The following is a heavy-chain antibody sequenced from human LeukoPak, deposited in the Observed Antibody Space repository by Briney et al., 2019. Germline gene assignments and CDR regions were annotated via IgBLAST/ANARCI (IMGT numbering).Heavy chain of an antibody. J-gene: IGHJ6*03. CDR1: GYTFTSYG. Sequence: ASVKVSCKASGYTFTSYGISWVRQAPGQGLEWMGWISAYNGNTNYAQKLQGRVTMTTDTSTSTAYMELRSLRSDDTAVYYCARDRGIYYYYYMDVWGKGTTVTVSS. CDR2: ISAYNGNT. D-gene: IGHD6-13*01. V-gene: IGHV1-18*01. CDR3: ARDRGIYYYYYMDV.